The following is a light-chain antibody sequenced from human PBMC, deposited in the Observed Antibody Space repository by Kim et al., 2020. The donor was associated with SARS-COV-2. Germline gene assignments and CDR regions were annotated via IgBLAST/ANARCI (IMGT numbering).Light chain of an antibody. J-gene: IGKJ2*03. CDR2: AAS. CDR1: QNIGNY. V-gene: IGKV1-39*01. CDR3: QQSYSIPHS. Sequence: DIQMTQSPSSLSASVGDRVTLTCRASQNIGNYLSWYQQKPGKAPNLLIYAASSLQSGVPSRFSGSGSRTDFTLTISSLQPEDCATYYCQQSYSIPHSFGQGTKLEI.